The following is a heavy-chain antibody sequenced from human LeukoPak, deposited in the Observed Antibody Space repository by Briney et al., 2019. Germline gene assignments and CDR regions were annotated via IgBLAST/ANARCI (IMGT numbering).Heavy chain of an antibody. J-gene: IGHJ4*02. Sequence: GGSLRLSCAASGYTFGSNAMTWVRQAPGKGLEWVSTIRGNGDSTHYADSVKGWFTISRDNSKNTLYLQMNSLRGEDSAIYYCAKGQELDDGVIDSWGQGTLVTVSS. D-gene: IGHD1-1*01. CDR3: AKGQELDDGVIDS. CDR2: IRGNGDST. CDR1: GYTFGSNA. V-gene: IGHV3-23*01.